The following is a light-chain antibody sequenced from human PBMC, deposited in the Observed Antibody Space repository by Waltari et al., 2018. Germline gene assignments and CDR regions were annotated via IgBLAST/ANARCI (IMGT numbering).Light chain of an antibody. J-gene: IGLJ3*02. CDR2: RNK. CDR1: SSNIGSNY. Sequence: QSVLTQPPSASGTPGQRVTISCSGSSSNIGSNYVYWYQQLPGTATKLLIYRNKQRPSGVPDRVSGSKSGTSASLDISGLRSEDEADYYCAAWDDSLSGWVFGGGTKLTVL. CDR3: AAWDDSLSGWV. V-gene: IGLV1-47*01.